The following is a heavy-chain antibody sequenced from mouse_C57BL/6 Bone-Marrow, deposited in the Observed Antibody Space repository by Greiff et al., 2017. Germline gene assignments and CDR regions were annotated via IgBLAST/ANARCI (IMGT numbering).Heavy chain of an antibody. CDR3: VRPAYYYGSSYGLYYAMDY. V-gene: IGHV10-1*01. Sequence: EVMLVESGGGLVQPKGSLTLSCAASGFSFNTYAMNWVRQAPGKGLEWVARIRRKSNNYATYYADSVKDRFTISRDDSESMLYLQMNNLKTEDAAMYYCVRPAYYYGSSYGLYYAMDYWGQGTSVTVSS. CDR1: GFSFNTYA. J-gene: IGHJ4*01. D-gene: IGHD1-1*01. CDR2: IRRKSNNYAT.